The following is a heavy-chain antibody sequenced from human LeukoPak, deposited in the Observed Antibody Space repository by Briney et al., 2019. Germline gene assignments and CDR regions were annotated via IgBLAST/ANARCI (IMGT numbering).Heavy chain of an antibody. V-gene: IGHV3-23*01. CDR3: AKDTGSGYDYFSYYFDY. CDR1: GFTFGSYG. Sequence: PGGSLRLSCAASGFTFGSYGMSWVRQAPGKGLEWVSAVSGSAFSTYYADSVKGRFTISRDNSKDTPYLQMNSLRAEDTAVYYCAKDTGSGYDYFSYYFDYWGQGTLVSVSS. CDR2: VSGSAFST. J-gene: IGHJ4*02. D-gene: IGHD5-12*01.